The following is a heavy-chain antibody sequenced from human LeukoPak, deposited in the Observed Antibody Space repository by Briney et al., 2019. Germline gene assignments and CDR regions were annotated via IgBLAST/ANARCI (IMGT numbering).Heavy chain of an antibody. CDR3: ARGYDILTVFDY. D-gene: IGHD3-9*01. Sequence: ASVKVSCKSSGYTFTGYYMHWLRQAPVQGLEWMGWIYPDSGGTKYAQKFQGRVTMTRDTSISTAYMELSRLRSDDTAVYYCARGYDILTVFDYWGQGTLVTVSS. CDR1: GYTFTGYY. CDR2: IYPDSGGT. V-gene: IGHV1-2*02. J-gene: IGHJ4*02.